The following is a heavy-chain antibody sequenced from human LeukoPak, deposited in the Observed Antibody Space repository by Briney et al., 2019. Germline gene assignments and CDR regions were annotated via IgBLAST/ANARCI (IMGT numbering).Heavy chain of an antibody. Sequence: SETLSLTCAVYGGSFSGYYWSWIRQPPGKGLEWIGEINHSGSTNYNPSLKSRVTISVDTSKNQFSLKLSSVTAADTAVYYCARDYGDKFDPWAREPWSPSPQ. V-gene: IGHV4-34*01. CDR1: GGSFSGYY. J-gene: IGHJ5*02. CDR2: INHSGST. D-gene: IGHD4-17*01. CDR3: ARDYGDKFDP.